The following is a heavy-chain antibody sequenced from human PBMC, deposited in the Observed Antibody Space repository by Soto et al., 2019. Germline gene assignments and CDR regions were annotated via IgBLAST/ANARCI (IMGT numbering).Heavy chain of an antibody. CDR1: GFTFSDYY. J-gene: IGHJ4*02. D-gene: IGHD6-13*01. CDR3: ARGRGAAADYFDF. CDR2: ISSNTNHT. V-gene: IGHV3-11*05. Sequence: QVQLVESGGGLVKPGGSLRLSCAVSGFTFSDYYMTWIRQAPGKGLEWVSYISSNTNHTNYADSVKGRFAMSRDNAKNSLLLQMNSLRAQDTAVYYCARGRGAAADYFDFWGQGTLVTVSS.